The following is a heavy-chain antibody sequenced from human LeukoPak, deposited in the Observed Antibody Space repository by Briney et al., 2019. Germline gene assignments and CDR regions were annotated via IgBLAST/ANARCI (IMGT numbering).Heavy chain of an antibody. J-gene: IGHJ4*02. Sequence: PGGSLRLSCAASGFSFNNAWMTWVRQAPGKGLEWVSYISSSGRTVYYADSVKGRFTISRDNAKDSLYLQMNSLRAEDTAVYYCARQIVGATGLDYWGQGTLVTVSS. CDR1: GFSFNNAW. D-gene: IGHD1-26*01. CDR3: ARQIVGATGLDY. V-gene: IGHV3-48*04. CDR2: ISSSGRTV.